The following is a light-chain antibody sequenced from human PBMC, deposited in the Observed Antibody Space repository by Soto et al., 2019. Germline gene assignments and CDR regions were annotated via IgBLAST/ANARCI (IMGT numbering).Light chain of an antibody. V-gene: IGKV1-33*01. CDR1: HGVSRN. Sequence: DIQMTQSPSSLSASVGDRVTIACQSSHGVSRNLNWLQQKPGEAPKLLIYDASNLERGVPSRFSGSGSETDFTLIISSLQPEDVATYYCQQYSSMVSFGGGTAIEIK. CDR2: DAS. CDR3: QQYSSMVS. J-gene: IGKJ4*01.